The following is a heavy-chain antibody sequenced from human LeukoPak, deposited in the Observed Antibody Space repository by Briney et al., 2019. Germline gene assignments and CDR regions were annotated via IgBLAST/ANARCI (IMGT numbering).Heavy chain of an antibody. CDR2: ISGSGGST. J-gene: IGHJ4*02. D-gene: IGHD3-9*01. CDR3: AKRAYILTGYHLPLFDY. V-gene: IGHV3-23*01. Sequence: GGSLRLSCAASGFTFSSYAMSWVPQAPGKGLEWVSAISGSGGSTYYADSVKGRFTISRDNSKNTLYLQMNSLRAEDTAVYYCAKRAYILTGYHLPLFDYWGQGTLVTVSS. CDR1: GFTFSSYA.